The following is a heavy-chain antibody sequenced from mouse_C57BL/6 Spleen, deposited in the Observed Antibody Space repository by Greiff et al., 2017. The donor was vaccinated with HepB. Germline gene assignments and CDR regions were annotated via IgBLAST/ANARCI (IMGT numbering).Heavy chain of an antibody. V-gene: IGHV1-81*01. J-gene: IGHJ3*01. CDR3: ASLLYDSDVAWFDD. Sequence: QVQLQQSGAELARPGASVKLSCKASGYTFTSYGISWVKQRTGQGLEWIGEIYPRSGNTYYNEKFKGKATLTADTSSSTAYMELRSLTSEDSAVYFCASLLYDSDVAWFDDWGQGTPVTVSA. D-gene: IGHD2-3*01. CDR1: GYTFTSYG. CDR2: IYPRSGNT.